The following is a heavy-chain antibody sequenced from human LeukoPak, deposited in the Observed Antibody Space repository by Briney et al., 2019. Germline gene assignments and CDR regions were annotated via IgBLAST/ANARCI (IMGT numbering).Heavy chain of an antibody. CDR1: GFTFSSYA. Sequence: GGSLRLSCAASGFTFSSYAMSWVRQAPGKGLEWVSTISGSGDATYYADSVKGRFRFTISRDNSKNTLYLQMNSLRAEDTALYYCAKDGDYYDSSGVIDYWGQGTLVTVSS. V-gene: IGHV3-23*01. J-gene: IGHJ4*02. D-gene: IGHD3-22*01. CDR2: ISGSGDAT. CDR3: AKDGDYYDSSGVIDY.